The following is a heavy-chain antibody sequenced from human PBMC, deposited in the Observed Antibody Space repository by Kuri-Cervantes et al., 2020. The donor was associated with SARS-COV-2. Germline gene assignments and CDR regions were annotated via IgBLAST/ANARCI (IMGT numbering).Heavy chain of an antibody. V-gene: IGHV3-7*01. J-gene: IGHJ4*02. CDR3: ASTASGSAAPFDY. CDR1: GFTFSSYA. CDR2: IKQDGSEK. Sequence: GESLKISCAASGFTFSSYAMSWVRQAPGKGLEWVANIKQDGSEKYYVDSVKGRFTISRDNAKNSLYLQMDSLRAEDTAVYYCASTASGSAAPFDYWGQGTLVTVSS. D-gene: IGHD2-2*01.